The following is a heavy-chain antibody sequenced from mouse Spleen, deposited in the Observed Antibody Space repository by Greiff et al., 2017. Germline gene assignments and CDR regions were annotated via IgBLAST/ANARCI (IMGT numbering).Heavy chain of an antibody. CDR3: KNGNYDY. Sequence: EVQLQQSGAELVRSGASVKLSCTASGFNIKDYYMHWVKQRPEQGLEWIGWIDPENGDTEYAPKFQGKATMTADTSSNTAYLQLSSLTSEDTAVYYCKNGNYDYWGQGTSVTVSS. J-gene: IGHJ4*01. CDR2: IDPENGDT. CDR1: GFNIKDYY. V-gene: IGHV14-4*02. D-gene: IGHD2-1*01.